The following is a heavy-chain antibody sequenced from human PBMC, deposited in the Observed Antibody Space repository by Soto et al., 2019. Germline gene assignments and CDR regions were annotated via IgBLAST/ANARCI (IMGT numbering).Heavy chain of an antibody. CDR3: AKADYGSGTAWGMDV. J-gene: IGHJ6*02. Sequence: QVQLVESGGGVVQPGRSLRLSCAASGFTFSSYGMHWVRQAPGKGLERVAVISSDGSNKYYADSVKGRFTISRDNSKNTLYLQMNSLRAEDTAVYYCAKADYGSGTAWGMDVWGQGTTVTVSS. CDR2: ISSDGSNK. D-gene: IGHD3-10*01. V-gene: IGHV3-30*18. CDR1: GFTFSSYG.